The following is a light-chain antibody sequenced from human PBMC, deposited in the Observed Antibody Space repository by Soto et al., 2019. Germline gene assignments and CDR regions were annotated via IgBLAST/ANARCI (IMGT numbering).Light chain of an antibody. CDR2: SND. CDR3: AAWDERLSGGV. CDR1: SSNIGSNY. V-gene: IGLV1-47*02. Sequence: QSVLTQPPSASGTPGQRVTISCSGSSSNIGSNYVYWYQHLPGTAPKLLIYSNDQRPSGVPDRFSGFKSGTSASLVISGLRSEDEADYYCAAWDERLSGGVFGGGTKLTVL. J-gene: IGLJ2*01.